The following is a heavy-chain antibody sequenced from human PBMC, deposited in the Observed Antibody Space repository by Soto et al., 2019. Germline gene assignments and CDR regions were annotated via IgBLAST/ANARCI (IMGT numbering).Heavy chain of an antibody. V-gene: IGHV4-59*12. D-gene: IGHD3-3*01. CDR2: ISDGGSP. CDR3: AREREEWLLTFAGPDGMDV. Sequence: SETLSLTCNVSGGSIHTYYWNWIRQSPGKGLEWIGYISDGGSPNYNPSLKSRVTISVDTSKNQFSLKLSSVTAAATAVYYCAREREEWLLTFAGPDGMDVWGHGTTVTVSS. CDR1: GGSIHTYY. J-gene: IGHJ6*02.